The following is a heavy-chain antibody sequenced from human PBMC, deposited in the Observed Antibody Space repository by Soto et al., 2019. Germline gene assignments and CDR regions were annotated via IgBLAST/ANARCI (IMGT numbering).Heavy chain of an antibody. V-gene: IGHV3-23*01. CDR1: GFNFKKFA. D-gene: IGHD6-19*01. Sequence: GGSLRLSCEASGFNFKKFAMGWVRQAPGEGLEWVSGISCCGGSTFYAYSVKGRFSLARDDSKNTLSLQLNSLRVEDTAHYYCAKADGEQWLIPHLDNWGQGTQVTVSS. CDR2: ISCCGGST. CDR3: AKADGEQWLIPHLDN. J-gene: IGHJ1*01.